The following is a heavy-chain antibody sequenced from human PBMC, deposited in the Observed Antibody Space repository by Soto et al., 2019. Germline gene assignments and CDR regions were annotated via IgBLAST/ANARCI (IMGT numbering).Heavy chain of an antibody. CDR3: ARYSCIVVTDYYYYYCIDY. CDR1: GSTFTIAY. Sequence: ASVTVSSRASGSTFTIAYMHWVRQAPGQGLEWMGIINPSGDTTTYARKFQGTVTMTTHTATSTVYMELRSLRSEDTAMYYCARYSCIVVTDYYYYYCIDYWGQGTMVTVSS. D-gene: IGHD1-26*01. CDR2: INPSGDTT. V-gene: IGHV1-46*01. J-gene: IGHJ6*02.